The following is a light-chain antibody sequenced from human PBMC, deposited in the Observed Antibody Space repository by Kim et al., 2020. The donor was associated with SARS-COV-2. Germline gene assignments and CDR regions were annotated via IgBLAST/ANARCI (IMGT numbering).Light chain of an antibody. CDR3: QQYNNWPLT. Sequence: VSPGDIATLSCRASQSVGSNLAWYQQKPGQAPRLLIYGASTRATAIPARFSVSGSGTEFTLTISSLQSEDFAVYYCQQYNNWPLTFGGGTKVDSK. CDR2: GAS. CDR1: QSVGSN. V-gene: IGKV3-15*01. J-gene: IGKJ4*01.